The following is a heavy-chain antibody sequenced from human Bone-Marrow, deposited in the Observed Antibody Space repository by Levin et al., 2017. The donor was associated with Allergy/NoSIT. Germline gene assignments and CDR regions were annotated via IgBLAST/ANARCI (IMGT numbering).Heavy chain of an antibody. Sequence: PGGSLRLSCAASGFTFSSYAMDWVRQAPGKGLEWVAVISYEGSNKYYADSVKGRFTISRDNSKNTLYLQMNSLRAEDTAVYYCARVAQPQDIVVVPAASYFDYWGQGTLVTVSS. CDR1: GFTFSSYA. D-gene: IGHD2-2*01. V-gene: IGHV3-30-3*01. J-gene: IGHJ4*02. CDR2: ISYEGSNK. CDR3: ARVAQPQDIVVVPAASYFDY.